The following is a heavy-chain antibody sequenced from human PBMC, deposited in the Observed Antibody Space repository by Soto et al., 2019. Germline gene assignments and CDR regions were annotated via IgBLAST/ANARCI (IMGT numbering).Heavy chain of an antibody. Sequence: QVQLVQSGAEVKKPGASVKVSCKASGYTFTGYYMHWVRQAPGQGLEWMGWINPNSGGTNYAQRFQGRVTMTRDTSISTAYMELSRRRSDDTAVYYCARAHYCSGGSCYAGYVDYWGQGTLVTVSS. CDR1: GYTFTGYY. CDR2: INPNSGGT. D-gene: IGHD2-15*01. V-gene: IGHV1-2*02. CDR3: ARAHYCSGGSCYAGYVDY. J-gene: IGHJ4*02.